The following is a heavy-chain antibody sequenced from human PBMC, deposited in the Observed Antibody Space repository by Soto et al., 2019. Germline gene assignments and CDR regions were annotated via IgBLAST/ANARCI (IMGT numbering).Heavy chain of an antibody. V-gene: IGHV4-59*11. CDR3: ARESAVLLWVGEKNWFHP. CDR2: MYNTGST. Sequence: RCLACPVSSSALSGHYWSWLRQPSKKGLEWIGYMYNTGSTVYNPSFKSRVTISVDTSKNQFSLKLNSVTAADTAVYYCARESAVLLWVGEKNWFHPWGQGTLVT. D-gene: IGHD3-10*01. J-gene: IGHJ5*02. CDR1: SSALSGHY.